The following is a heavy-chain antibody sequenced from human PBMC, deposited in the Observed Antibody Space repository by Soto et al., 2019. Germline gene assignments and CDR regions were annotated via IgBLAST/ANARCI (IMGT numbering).Heavy chain of an antibody. D-gene: IGHD3-10*01. CDR3: AKVDITMVRGVFGQGFDY. J-gene: IGHJ4*02. CDR1: GGSISSGGYS. V-gene: IGHV4-30-2*01. Sequence: SETLSLTCAVSGGSISSGGYSWSWIRQPPGKGLEWIGYIYHSGSTYYNPSLKSRVTISVDRSKNTLYLQMNSLRAEDMAVYYCAKVDITMVRGVFGQGFDYWGQGTLVTVSS. CDR2: IYHSGST.